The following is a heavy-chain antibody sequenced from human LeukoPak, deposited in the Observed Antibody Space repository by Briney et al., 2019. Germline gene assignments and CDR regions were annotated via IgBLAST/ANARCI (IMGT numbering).Heavy chain of an antibody. V-gene: IGHV3-7*01. D-gene: IGHD3-22*01. CDR3: AREYYYISSGHGAFYY. CDR2: IKHDGSER. CDR1: GFIFSDFW. J-gene: IGHJ4*02. Sequence: GGSLRLSCAASGFIFSDFWMTWVRQAPGKGLEWVANIKHDGSERYYVDSVRGRFTISRDNAKNSLYLQMNSPRAEDTAVYYCAREYYYISSGHGAFYYWGQGTLVTVSS.